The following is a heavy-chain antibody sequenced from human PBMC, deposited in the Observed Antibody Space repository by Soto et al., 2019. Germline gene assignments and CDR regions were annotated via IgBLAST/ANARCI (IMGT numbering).Heavy chain of an antibody. CDR3: ARVSYGGKSADY. V-gene: IGHV4-59*01. CDR2: IYYSGST. CDR1: GGSISSYY. D-gene: IGHD4-17*01. Sequence: LSLTCTVSGGSISSYYWSWIRQPPGKGLEWIGYIYYSGSTNYNPSLKSRVTISVDTSKNQFSLKLSSVTAADTAVYYCARVSYGGKSADYWGQGTLVTVSS. J-gene: IGHJ4*02.